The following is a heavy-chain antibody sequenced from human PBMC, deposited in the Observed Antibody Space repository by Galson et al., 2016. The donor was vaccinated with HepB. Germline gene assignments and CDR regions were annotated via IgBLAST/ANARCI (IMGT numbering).Heavy chain of an antibody. D-gene: IGHD4-17*01. Sequence: SLRLSCAGSGFTFSNHYMHWVRQAPGKGLVWVSRINSDGSNANYADSVKGRFTISRDNARNTLYLHVNILRAEDAAFYYCARENGDYLFIDYWGQGTLVTVSS. CDR3: ARENGDYLFIDY. J-gene: IGHJ4*02. CDR1: GFTFSNHY. CDR2: INSDGSNA. V-gene: IGHV3-74*01.